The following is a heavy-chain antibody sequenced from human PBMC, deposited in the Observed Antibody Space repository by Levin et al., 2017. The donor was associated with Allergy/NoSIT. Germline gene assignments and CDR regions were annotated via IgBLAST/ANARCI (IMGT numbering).Heavy chain of an antibody. CDR1: GGSISSGGYS. J-gene: IGHJ3*02. CDR2: IYHSGST. CDR3: ARNNLRISRVAAFDI. D-gene: IGHD1-14*01. Sequence: SQTLSLTCAVSGGSISSGGYSWSWIRQPPGKGLEWIGYIYHSGSTYYNPSLTSRATISVDRPKNQFSLKLSSVTAADTAVYYCARNNLRISRVAAFDIWGQGTMVTVSS. V-gene: IGHV4-30-2*01.